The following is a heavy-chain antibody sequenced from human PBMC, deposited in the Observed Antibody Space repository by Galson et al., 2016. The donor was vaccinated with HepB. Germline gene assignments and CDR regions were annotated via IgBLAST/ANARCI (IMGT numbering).Heavy chain of an antibody. Sequence: SLRLSCATSGFTFYDHALHWVRQAPGKGLEWVSGMSWNTKSVDYAASVKGRFTISRDNAKNSLYLQMNSLRTEDTALYFCAKGVRRSDRSGWRYFFDFWGQGTLVTVSS. J-gene: IGHJ4*02. CDR1: GFTFYDHA. CDR3: AKGVRRSDRSGWRYFFDF. CDR2: MSWNTKSV. V-gene: IGHV3-9*01. D-gene: IGHD3-22*01.